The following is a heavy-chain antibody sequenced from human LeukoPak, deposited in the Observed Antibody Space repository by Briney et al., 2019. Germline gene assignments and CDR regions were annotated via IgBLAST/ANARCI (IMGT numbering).Heavy chain of an antibody. D-gene: IGHD6-19*01. CDR2: IKQDGSEK. Sequence: GGSLRLSCAASGFTFSSYWMSWVPQAPGKGLEWVANIKQDGSEKYYVDSVKGRFTISRDNAKNSLYLQMNSLRAEDTAVYYCARETDDSSGWYYFDYWGQGTLVTVSS. CDR3: ARETDDSSGWYYFDY. V-gene: IGHV3-7*03. CDR1: GFTFSSYW. J-gene: IGHJ4*02.